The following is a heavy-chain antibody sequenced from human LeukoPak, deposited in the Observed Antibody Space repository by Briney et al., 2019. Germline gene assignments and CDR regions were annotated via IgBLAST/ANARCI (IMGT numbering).Heavy chain of an antibody. Sequence: SETLSLTCAVSGGSFSGYYWSWIRQPPGKGLEWIGDIDHSGSPNYNPSLKSRVTMSMDTSKNQFSLKLSSVTAADTAVYYCAREADGYCSGVSCFDAFGIWGQGTMVTVSS. CDR2: IDHSGSP. V-gene: IGHV4-34*01. J-gene: IGHJ3*02. CDR3: AREADGYCSGVSCFDAFGI. CDR1: GGSFSGYY. D-gene: IGHD2-15*01.